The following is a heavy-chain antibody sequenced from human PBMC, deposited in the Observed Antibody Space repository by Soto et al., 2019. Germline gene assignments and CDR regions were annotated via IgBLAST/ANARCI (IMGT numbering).Heavy chain of an antibody. J-gene: IGHJ6*02. Sequence: QVQLQESGPGLVKPSETLSLTCTVSSGSITNYYCSWFRQPPGKGLEWIGYINYDGYSAYNLSLKRRVPLSMDASKTQFSLALESATATGTAVYYCASRGFGPLRGLVDVWGRGTTVIVSS. CDR2: INYDGYS. D-gene: IGHD3-10*01. CDR3: ASRGFGPLRGLVDV. V-gene: IGHV4-59*08. CDR1: SGSITNYY.